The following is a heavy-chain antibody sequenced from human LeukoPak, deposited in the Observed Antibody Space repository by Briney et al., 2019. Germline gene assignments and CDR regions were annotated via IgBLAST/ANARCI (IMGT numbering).Heavy chain of an antibody. CDR2: IKEDGSEK. V-gene: IGHV3-7*01. CDR1: GFTFGDYW. J-gene: IGHJ4*02. Sequence: GGSLRLSCAASGFTFGDYWMTWVRQAPGKGLEWVANIKEDGSEKYYVDSVRGRFTISRDNAKNSLYLQMNSLRAEDSAVYYCARYHWNDVAYWGQGTLVTVSS. D-gene: IGHD1-1*01. CDR3: ARYHWNDVAY.